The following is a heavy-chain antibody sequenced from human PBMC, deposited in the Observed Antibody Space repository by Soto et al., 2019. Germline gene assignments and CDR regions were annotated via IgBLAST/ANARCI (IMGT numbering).Heavy chain of an antibody. Sequence: ASVKVSCKASGYTFTSYAMHWVRQAPGQRLEWMGWINAGNGNTKYAQKLQGRVTMTTDTSTSTAYMELRSLRSDDTAVYYCGRATQGDYSPDCGGRGPVVTVSS. J-gene: IGHJ4*02. CDR2: INAGNGNT. V-gene: IGHV1-3*01. CDR3: GRATQGDYSPDC. D-gene: IGHD2-15*01. CDR1: GYTFTSYA.